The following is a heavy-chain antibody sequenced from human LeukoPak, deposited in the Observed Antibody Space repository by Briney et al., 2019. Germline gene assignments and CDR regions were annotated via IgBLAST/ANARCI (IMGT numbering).Heavy chain of an antibody. D-gene: IGHD3-9*01. Sequence: SETLSLTCTVSGGSISSSSAYWGWIRQPPGKGLEWIGSIYYSKNTYYNPSLKSRVTISADTSKHQFSLKLSSVTAADTAVYYCASLTYYDILTGYTTFDYWGQGTLVTVSS. V-gene: IGHV4-39*01. J-gene: IGHJ4*02. CDR2: IYYSKNT. CDR3: ASLTYYDILTGYTTFDY. CDR1: GGSISSSSAY.